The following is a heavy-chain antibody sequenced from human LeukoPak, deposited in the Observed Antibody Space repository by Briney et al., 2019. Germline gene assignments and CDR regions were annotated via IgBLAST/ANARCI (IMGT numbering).Heavy chain of an antibody. Sequence: GGPLRLSCAASGFTFSSYSMNWVRQAPGKGLEWVSSISSSSSYIYYADSVKGRFTISRDNAKNSLYLQMNSLRAEDTAVYYCARDFEYSSTRTLYYGMDVWGQGPRSPSP. CDR3: ARDFEYSSTRTLYYGMDV. D-gene: IGHD2-2*01. J-gene: IGHJ6*02. V-gene: IGHV3-21*01. CDR2: ISSSSSYI. CDR1: GFTFSSYS.